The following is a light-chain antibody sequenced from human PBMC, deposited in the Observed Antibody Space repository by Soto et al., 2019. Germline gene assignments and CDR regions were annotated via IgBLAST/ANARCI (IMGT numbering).Light chain of an antibody. V-gene: IGKV3-11*01. CDR2: DAF. CDR3: QQRIKWPIT. J-gene: IGKJ5*01. Sequence: EIVLTDSPATLSLSLWEIATLSCRASQSVATYVAWYQQKPGQAPRLLIYDAFNRATGTPARFSGSGSGTDFTLTISSLEPADSAVNYCQQRIKWPITFGQGTRLEIK. CDR1: QSVATY.